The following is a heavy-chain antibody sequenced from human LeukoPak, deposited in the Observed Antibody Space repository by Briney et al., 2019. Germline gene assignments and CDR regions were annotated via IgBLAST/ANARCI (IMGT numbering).Heavy chain of an antibody. D-gene: IGHD3-9*01. CDR2: IYTSGST. J-gene: IGHJ4*02. CDR1: GGSISSYY. CDR3: ARVYYDILTGYYWYFDY. Sequence: SETLSLTCTVSGGSISSYYWSWIRQPAGKGLEWIGRIYTSGSTNYNPSLKSRVTISVDTSKNQFSLKLSSVTAADTAVYYCARVYYDILTGYYWYFDYWGQGTLVTVSS. V-gene: IGHV4-4*07.